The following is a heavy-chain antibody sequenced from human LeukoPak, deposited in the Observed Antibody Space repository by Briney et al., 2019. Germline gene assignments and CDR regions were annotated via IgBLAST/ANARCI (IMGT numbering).Heavy chain of an antibody. Sequence: GGSLRLSCTVSGFTVSSNSMSWVRQAPGKGLEWVANIEQEGTEKYYVDSVKGRFTISRDNARNSLYLQMNSLRAEDTAIYYCVRVTTGSDYMDVWGNGTTVTVSS. CDR3: VRVTTGSDYMDV. CDR2: IEQEGTEK. D-gene: IGHD4-11*01. V-gene: IGHV3-7*04. CDR1: GFTVSSNS. J-gene: IGHJ6*03.